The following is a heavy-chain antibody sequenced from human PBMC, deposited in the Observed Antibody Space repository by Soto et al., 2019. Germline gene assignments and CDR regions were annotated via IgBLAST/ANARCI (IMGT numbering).Heavy chain of an antibody. D-gene: IGHD3-16*01. J-gene: IGHJ4*02. Sequence: PSQTLSLTCAISLDSLSSNSAACNWIRQYPSRGLEWLGRTYYRSKWINNYALSVKSRITINPDTSTNQFSLQLHSVTPEDTAVYYCARGDQGFDYWGQGTLVTVSS. CDR2: TYYRSKWIN. CDR1: LDSLSSNSAA. CDR3: ARGDQGFDY. V-gene: IGHV6-1*01.